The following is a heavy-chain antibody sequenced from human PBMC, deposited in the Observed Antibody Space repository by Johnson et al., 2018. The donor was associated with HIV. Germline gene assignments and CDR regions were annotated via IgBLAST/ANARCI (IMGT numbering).Heavy chain of an antibody. V-gene: IGHV3-30-3*01. CDR1: GFTFSSYA. CDR2: IPYDGYNK. D-gene: IGHD5-12*01. J-gene: IGHJ3*02. Sequence: QMLLVESGGGVVQPGRSLRLSCAASGFTFSSYAMHWVRQAPGKGLEWVAVIPYDGYNKYYADSVKGRFTISRDNSKNTLYLQMNSLRAEDTAVYYCAKDPMVATPANAFDIWGQGTMVTVSS. CDR3: AKDPMVATPANAFDI.